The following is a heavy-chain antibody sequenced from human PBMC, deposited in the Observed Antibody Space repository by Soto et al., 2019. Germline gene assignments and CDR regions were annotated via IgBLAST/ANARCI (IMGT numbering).Heavy chain of an antibody. V-gene: IGHV3-33*01. CDR3: VRGDNWNDEASDY. Sequence: QVQLVESGGGVAQPGRSLRLSCAASGFMFSNHGMHWVRQAPGKGLEWVAVIWSDGNNRYYADSVKGRFTISRDNSKNTVYLQMNSLRAEDTAVYYCVRGDNWNDEASDYWGQGTLVTVSS. CDR1: GFMFSNHG. CDR2: IWSDGNNR. J-gene: IGHJ4*02. D-gene: IGHD1-1*01.